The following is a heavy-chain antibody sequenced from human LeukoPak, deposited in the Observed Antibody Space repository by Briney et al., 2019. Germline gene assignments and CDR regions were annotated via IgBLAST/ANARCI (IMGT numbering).Heavy chain of an antibody. V-gene: IGHV3-23*01. CDR1: GFTFRSYV. Sequence: PGGSLRLSCAASGFTFRSYVMSWVRQAPGKGLEWVSAISGSGGSTYYVDSVKGRFTISRDNSKNTLYLQVNSLRAEDTAVYYCAKELIVGATTPFDYWGQGTLVTVSS. D-gene: IGHD1-26*01. CDR2: ISGSGGST. CDR3: AKELIVGATTPFDY. J-gene: IGHJ4*02.